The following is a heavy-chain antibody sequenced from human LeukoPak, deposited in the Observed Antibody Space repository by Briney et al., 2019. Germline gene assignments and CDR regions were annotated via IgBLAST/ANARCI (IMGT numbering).Heavy chain of an antibody. J-gene: IGHJ6*03. V-gene: IGHV1-8*02. CDR2: MNPNSGNT. D-gene: IGHD3-3*01. CDR3: ARDWNTISCMDV. Sequence: ASVKVSCKASGYTFTGYDINWVRQATGQGLEWMGWMNPNSGNTGYAQKFQGRVTMSRNTSISTAYMELSSLRSEDTAVYYCARDWNTISCMDVWGKGTTVTVSS. CDR1: GYTFTGYD.